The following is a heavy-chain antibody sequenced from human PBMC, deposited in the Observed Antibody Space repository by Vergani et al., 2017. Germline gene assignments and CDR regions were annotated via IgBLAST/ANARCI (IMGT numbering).Heavy chain of an antibody. J-gene: IGHJ5*02. V-gene: IGHV1-69*02. Sequence: QVQLVQSGAEVKKLGSSVKVSCKASGGTFSSYTISWVRQAPGQGLEWMGRIIPILGIANYAQKFQGRVTITADKSTSTAYMELSSLRSEDTAVYYCARVPEVAATGWFDPWGQGTLVTVSS. CDR1: GGTFSSYT. D-gene: IGHD2-15*01. CDR3: ARVPEVAATGWFDP. CDR2: IIPILGIA.